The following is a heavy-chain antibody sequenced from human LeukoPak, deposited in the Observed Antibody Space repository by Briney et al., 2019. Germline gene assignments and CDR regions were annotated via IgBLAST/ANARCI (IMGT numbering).Heavy chain of an antibody. Sequence: PSETLSLTCAVSGGSISSGGYSWSWIRQPPGKGLVWIGYIYHSGSTYYNPSLKSRVTISVDRSKNQFSLKLSSVTAADTAVYYCASSYSSSGTFDYWGQGTLVTVSS. CDR2: IYHSGST. J-gene: IGHJ4*02. CDR3: ASSYSSSGTFDY. D-gene: IGHD6-6*01. V-gene: IGHV4-30-2*01. CDR1: GGSISSGGYS.